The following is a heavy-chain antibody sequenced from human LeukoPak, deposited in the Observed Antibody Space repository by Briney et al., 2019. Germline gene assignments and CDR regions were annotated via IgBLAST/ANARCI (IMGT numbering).Heavy chain of an antibody. Sequence: ASVKVSCKPSGYTFIDYYIHWVRQAPGQGLEWMGRIHPNSGGTTYAQKFQGRVSMTRDTSISTAYMELSGLRSDDTAVYYCARDHKFAESFLGWFDPWGQGTLVTVSS. CDR1: GYTFIDYY. D-gene: IGHD3-3*02. CDR2: IHPNSGGT. V-gene: IGHV1-2*06. J-gene: IGHJ5*02. CDR3: ARDHKFAESFLGWFDP.